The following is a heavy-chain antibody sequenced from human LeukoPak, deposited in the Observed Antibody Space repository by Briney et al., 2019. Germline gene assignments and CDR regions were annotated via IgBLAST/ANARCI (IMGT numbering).Heavy chain of an antibody. Sequence: PSETLSLTCTVSGGSISSYYWSWIRQPPGKGLEWIGYIYYSGSTNYNPSLKSRVTISVDTSKNQFSLKLSSVTAADTAVYYCVRLRTAMGVFDPWGQGTLVTVSS. CDR2: IYYSGST. D-gene: IGHD5-18*01. V-gene: IGHV4-59*01. CDR1: GGSISSYY. J-gene: IGHJ5*02. CDR3: VRLRTAMGVFDP.